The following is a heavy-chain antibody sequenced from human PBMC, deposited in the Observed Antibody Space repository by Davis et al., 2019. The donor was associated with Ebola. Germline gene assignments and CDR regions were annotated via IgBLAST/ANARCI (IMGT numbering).Heavy chain of an antibody. J-gene: IGHJ5*02. CDR2: ITGNGVNT. Sequence: GESLKISCAASGFTFSSYAMSWVRQTPGEGLEWVSAITGNGVNTYHANSVKGRFTISRDNAKNSLYLQMNSLRAEDTAIYYCARAGTTGTTDWFDPWGQGTLVTVSS. V-gene: IGHV3-23*01. CDR1: GFTFSSYA. D-gene: IGHD1-1*01. CDR3: ARAGTTGTTDWFDP.